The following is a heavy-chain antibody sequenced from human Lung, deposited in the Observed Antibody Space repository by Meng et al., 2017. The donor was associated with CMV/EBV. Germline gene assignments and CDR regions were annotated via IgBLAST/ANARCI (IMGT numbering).Heavy chain of an antibody. V-gene: IGHV4-34*01. D-gene: IGHD2-2*01. CDR3: ARLGYCSSTSCYPGNYYYGMDV. Sequence: SCAVYGGSFSGYYWSWIRQPPGKGLEWIGEINHSGSTNYNPSLKSRVTISVDTSKNQFSLKLSSVTAADTAVYYCARLGYCSSTSCYPGNYYYGMDVXGQGTTVTVSS. CDR1: GGSFSGYY. J-gene: IGHJ6*02. CDR2: INHSGST.